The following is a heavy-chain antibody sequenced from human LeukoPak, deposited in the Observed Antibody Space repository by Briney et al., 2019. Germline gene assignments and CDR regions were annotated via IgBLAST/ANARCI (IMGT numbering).Heavy chain of an antibody. CDR3: ARGLRLRRVPAARGDYYFDY. J-gene: IGHJ4*02. Sequence: ASVKVSCKASGYTFTSYDINWVRQAPGQGLEWMGWKNPNSGNTGYAQKFQGRVTMTRNTSISTAYMELSSLRSEDTAVYYCARGLRLRRVPAARGDYYFDYWGQGTLVTVSS. CDR1: GYTFTSYD. CDR2: KNPNSGNT. V-gene: IGHV1-8*01. D-gene: IGHD2-2*01.